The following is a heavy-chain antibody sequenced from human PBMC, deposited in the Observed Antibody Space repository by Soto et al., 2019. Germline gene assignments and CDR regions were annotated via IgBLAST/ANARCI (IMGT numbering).Heavy chain of an antibody. CDR3: ARDRSDYYDSSGYYKFDY. CDR2: ISAYNGNT. Sequence: ASVKVSCKASGYTFTSYGISWVRQAPGQGLEWMGWISAYNGNTNYAQKLQGRVTMTTDTSTSTAYMELRSLRSDDTAVYYCARDRSDYYDSSGYYKFDYWGQGTLVTVSS. J-gene: IGHJ4*02. D-gene: IGHD3-22*01. V-gene: IGHV1-18*01. CDR1: GYTFTSYG.